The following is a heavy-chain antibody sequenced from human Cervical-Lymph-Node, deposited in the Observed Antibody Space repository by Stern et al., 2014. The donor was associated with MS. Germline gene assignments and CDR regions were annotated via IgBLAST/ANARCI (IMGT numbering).Heavy chain of an antibody. CDR1: GGSFSIDT. CDR3: ARDQGGIADS. CDR2: LTPMFGTS. D-gene: IGHD6-13*01. Sequence: VQLVQSGAEVKKPGSSVKVSCKASGGSFSIDTISWLRQAPGKGLECMGDLTPMFGTSNYAQKFQARVTTTADVSSSTAYMELTSLRSEDTAVYFCARDQGGIADSWGQGTLVIVSS. V-gene: IGHV1-69*01. J-gene: IGHJ4*02.